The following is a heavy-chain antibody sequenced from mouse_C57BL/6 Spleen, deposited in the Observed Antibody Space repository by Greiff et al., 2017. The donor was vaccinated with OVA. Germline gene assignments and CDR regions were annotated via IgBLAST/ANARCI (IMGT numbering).Heavy chain of an antibody. CDR2: IWSGGST. V-gene: IGHV2-2*01. Sequence: VQLQESGPGLVQPSQSLSITCTVSGFSLTSYGVHWVRQSPGKGLEWLGVIWSGGSTDYNAAFISRLSISKDNSKSQVFFKMNSLQADDTAIYYCARRDGYYEGYAMDYWGQGTSVTVSS. CDR1: GFSLTSYG. J-gene: IGHJ4*01. D-gene: IGHD2-3*01. CDR3: ARRDGYYEGYAMDY.